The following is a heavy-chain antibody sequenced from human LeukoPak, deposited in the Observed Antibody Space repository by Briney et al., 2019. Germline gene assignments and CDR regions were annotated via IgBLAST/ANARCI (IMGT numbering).Heavy chain of an antibody. CDR2: IYHSGNT. D-gene: IGHD1-26*01. CDR3: ARRIVGATFDY. Sequence: SGTLSLTCAVSGYSISSGYYWGWIRQPPGKGLEWIGNIYHSGNTYYNPSLKSRVTISVDTSKNQFSLKLSSVTAADTALYYCARRIVGATFDYWGQGTLVTVSS. V-gene: IGHV4-38-2*01. J-gene: IGHJ4*02. CDR1: GYSISSGYY.